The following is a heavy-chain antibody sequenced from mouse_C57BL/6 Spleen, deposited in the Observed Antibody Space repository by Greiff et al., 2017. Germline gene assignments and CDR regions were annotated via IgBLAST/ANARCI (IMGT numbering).Heavy chain of an antibody. J-gene: IGHJ3*01. D-gene: IGHD1-1*01. CDR1: GYSITSGYY. CDR3: ARNYGSSSLFAY. V-gene: IGHV3-6*01. CDR2: ISYDGSN. Sequence: EVQRVESGPGLVKPSQSLSLTCSVTGYSITSGYYWNWIRQFPGNKLEWMGYISYDGSNNYNPSLTNRISITRDTSKNQFFLKLNSVTTEDTATYYCARNYGSSSLFAYWGQGTLVTVSA.